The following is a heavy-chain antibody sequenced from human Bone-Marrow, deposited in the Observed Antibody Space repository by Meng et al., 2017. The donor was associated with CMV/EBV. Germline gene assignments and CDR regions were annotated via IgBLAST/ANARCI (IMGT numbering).Heavy chain of an antibody. V-gene: IGHV1-8*02. CDR2: MNPNSGNT. Sequence: ASVKVSCKASGYTFTSYDINWVRQATGQGLEWMGWMNPNSGNTGYAQKFQGRVTMTRNTSISTAYMDLSSLRSEDTAIYYCTRGRGSTHKGNWFDPWGQGPLVTVSS. CDR1: GYTFTSYD. J-gene: IGHJ5*02. D-gene: IGHD3-10*01. CDR3: TRGRGSTHKGNWFDP.